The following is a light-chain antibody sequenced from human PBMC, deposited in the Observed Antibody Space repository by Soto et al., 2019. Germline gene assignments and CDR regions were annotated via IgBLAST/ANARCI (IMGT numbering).Light chain of an antibody. Sequence: IQMTQSPSTLSGSVGDRVTITCRTSQTISRWVAWYQQKPGKAPKLLLYRASMLESGVASRFSGSGAGTEFTLTISSLQPDDFATYFCQQYHSYRTFGQGTKVDIK. J-gene: IGKJ1*01. CDR1: QTISRW. V-gene: IGKV1-5*03. CDR2: RAS. CDR3: QQYHSYRT.